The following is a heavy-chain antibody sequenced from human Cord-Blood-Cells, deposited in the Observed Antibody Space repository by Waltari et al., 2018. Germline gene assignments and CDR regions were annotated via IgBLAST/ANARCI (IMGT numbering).Heavy chain of an antibody. D-gene: IGHD6-13*01. CDR2: IYYSGST. Sequence: QVQLQDSGPALVKPSETLSLTCTVSGDSNSSYYCSWIRKTPGKGLEWVGYIYYSGSTNYNPSPKRRVTLSVDTSKNQFSLKLSSVTAADTAVYDCARHLSTANNWYFDLWGRGTLVTVSS. CDR1: GDSNSSYY. CDR3: ARHLSTANNWYFDL. J-gene: IGHJ2*01. V-gene: IGHV4-59*08.